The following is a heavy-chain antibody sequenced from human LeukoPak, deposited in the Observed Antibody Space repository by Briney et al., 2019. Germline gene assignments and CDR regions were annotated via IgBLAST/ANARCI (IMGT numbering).Heavy chain of an antibody. Sequence: VASVKVSCKASGGTFSSYAISWVRQAPGQGLEWMGRIIPILGIANYAQKFQGRVTITADKSTSTAYMELSSLRSEDTAVYYCARTDYYGPNWFDPWGQGTLVTVSS. D-gene: IGHD3-10*01. CDR3: ARTDYYGPNWFDP. CDR1: GGTFSSYA. V-gene: IGHV1-69*04. CDR2: IIPILGIA. J-gene: IGHJ5*02.